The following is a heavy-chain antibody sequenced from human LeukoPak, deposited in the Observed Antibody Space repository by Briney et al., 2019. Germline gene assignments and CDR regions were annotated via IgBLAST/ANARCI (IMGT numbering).Heavy chain of an antibody. V-gene: IGHV3-23*01. CDR3: AKDFRIGYSAHFDY. Sequence: GGSLRLSCEASGFTFKNHAMSWVRQAPGKGLEWVSAILASGGGDSTYTADSMKGRFSISRDNSKNTLYLQMDSLRGEDTAVYYCAKDFRIGYSAHFDYWGQGALVTVSS. J-gene: IGHJ4*02. CDR1: GFTFKNHA. CDR2: ILASGGGDST. D-gene: IGHD2-21*01.